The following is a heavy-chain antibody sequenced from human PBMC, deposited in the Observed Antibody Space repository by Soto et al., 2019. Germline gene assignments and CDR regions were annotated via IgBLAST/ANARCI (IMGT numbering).Heavy chain of an antibody. D-gene: IGHD3-16*02. V-gene: IGHV3-21*04. J-gene: IGHJ5*02. CDR1: CLTWGSCT. Sequence: GSLRVSCAASCLTWGSCTVNCVRHAQGKGLEWVSTISSNSAYIYYTDALRGRFTISRDNAKNALYLQMNSLRVEDTAVYYCAAYCYTMTCTHFHGYSWGQGTQVTVSS. CDR3: AAYCYTMTCTHFHGYS. CDR2: ISSNSAYI.